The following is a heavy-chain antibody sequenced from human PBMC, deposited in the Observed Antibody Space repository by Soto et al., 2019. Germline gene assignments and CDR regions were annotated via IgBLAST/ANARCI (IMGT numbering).Heavy chain of an antibody. Sequence: ESLKISCKGSGYRFSNYWIGWVRQMPGKGLEWMAIIYPGDPDTRYSPSFEGQVTISADKSISTAYLQWSSLKATDTAMYYCVRHGLRGCSSGGRCYESYYYYGMDVWGQGTTVTVSS. J-gene: IGHJ6*02. CDR3: VRHGLRGCSSGGRCYESYYYYGMDV. D-gene: IGHD2-15*01. CDR1: GYRFSNYW. CDR2: IYPGDPDT. V-gene: IGHV5-51*01.